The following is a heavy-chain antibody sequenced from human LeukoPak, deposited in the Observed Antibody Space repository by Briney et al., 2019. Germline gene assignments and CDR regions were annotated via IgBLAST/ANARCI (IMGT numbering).Heavy chain of an antibody. CDR3: ARDLQQWPFDY. V-gene: IGHV3-21*01. CDR2: ISSSSSYI. CDR1: GFTFSSYS. D-gene: IGHD6-19*01. Sequence: GGSLRLCCAASGFTFSSYSMNWVRQAPGKGLEWVSSISSSSSYIYYADSVKGRFTISRDNAKNSLYLQMNSLRAEDTAVYYCARDLQQWPFDYWGQGTLVTVSS. J-gene: IGHJ4*02.